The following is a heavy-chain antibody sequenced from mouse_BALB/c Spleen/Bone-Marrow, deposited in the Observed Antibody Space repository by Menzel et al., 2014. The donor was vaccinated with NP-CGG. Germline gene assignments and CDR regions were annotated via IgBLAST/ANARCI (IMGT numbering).Heavy chain of an antibody. CDR1: GYPLSSYW. CDR3: ARKYGDY. D-gene: IGHD2-10*02. J-gene: IGHJ2*01. CDR2: IYPGDGET. V-gene: IGHV1-80*01. Sequence: QVQLQQSGAELVRPGSSVKISCKASGYPLSSYWMIWVKQRPGQGLEWIGQIYPGDGETNYNGKFKGNAALTADKSSSTAYMQLISLTSEDSAVYFCARKYGDYWGQGTTLTVSS.